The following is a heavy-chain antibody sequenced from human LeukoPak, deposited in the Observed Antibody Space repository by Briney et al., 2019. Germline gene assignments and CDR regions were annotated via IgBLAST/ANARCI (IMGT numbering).Heavy chain of an antibody. V-gene: IGHV3-53*01. CDR1: GFTVSSNY. CDR2: IYSGGST. CDR3: ARSGRGVDSFYFYMDV. Sequence: GGSLRLSCAASGFTVSSNYMSWVRQAPGKGLEWVSVIYSGGSTYYADSVKGRFTISRDNSKNTLYLQMNSLRAEDTAVYYCARSGRGVDSFYFYMDVWGKGTTVTVSS. J-gene: IGHJ6*03. D-gene: IGHD3-10*01.